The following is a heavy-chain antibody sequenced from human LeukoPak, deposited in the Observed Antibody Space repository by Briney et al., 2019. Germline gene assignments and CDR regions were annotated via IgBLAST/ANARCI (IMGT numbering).Heavy chain of an antibody. CDR1: GFTFSSYS. CDR2: ISSSSYI. V-gene: IGHV3-21*01. Sequence: GGSLRLSCAASGFTFSSYSMNWVRQAPGKGLEWVSSISSSSYIYYADSVKGRFTISRDNAKNSLYLQMNSLRAEDTAVYYCAGGGSSWYDGSGDFDYWGQGTLVTVSS. J-gene: IGHJ4*02. CDR3: AGGGSSWYDGSGDFDY. D-gene: IGHD6-13*01.